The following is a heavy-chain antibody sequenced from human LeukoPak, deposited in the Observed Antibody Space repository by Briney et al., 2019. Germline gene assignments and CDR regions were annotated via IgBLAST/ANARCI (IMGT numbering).Heavy chain of an antibody. D-gene: IGHD3-22*01. CDR1: GYTFTGYY. Sequence: GASVKVSCKASGYTFTGYYMHWVRQAPGQGLEGMGWINPNSGGTNYAQKFQGRVTMTRDTSISTAYMELSRLRSDDTAVYYCARDQYYDSSGRGDNWFDPWGQGTLVTVSS. V-gene: IGHV1-2*02. CDR3: ARDQYYDSSGRGDNWFDP. CDR2: INPNSGGT. J-gene: IGHJ5*02.